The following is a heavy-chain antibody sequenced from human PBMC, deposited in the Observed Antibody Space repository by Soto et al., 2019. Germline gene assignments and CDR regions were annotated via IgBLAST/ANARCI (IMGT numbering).Heavy chain of an antibody. J-gene: IGHJ6*02. V-gene: IGHV1-46*01. Sequence: VRQAPGQGLEWMGIINPSGGSTSYAQKFQGRVTMTRDTSTSTVYMELSSLRSEDTAVYYCASSYSNYALIDYYYYGMDVWGQGTTVTVSS. D-gene: IGHD4-4*01. CDR2: INPSGGST. CDR3: ASSYSNYALIDYYYYGMDV.